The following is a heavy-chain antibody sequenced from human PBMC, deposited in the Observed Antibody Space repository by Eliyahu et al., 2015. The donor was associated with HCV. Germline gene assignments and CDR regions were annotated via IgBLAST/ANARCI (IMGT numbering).Heavy chain of an antibody. J-gene: IGHJ4*02. V-gene: IGHV4-59*11. Sequence: QVQLQESGPGLVKPSETLSLTCAVSGXSXGGRYWXWIRQPPGEALEYIGYIDYSGSTNYNPSLQSRVTISLDTSKKQISLKLTSVSAADTAVYYCARGHGSPDYWGQGTLVTVSS. D-gene: IGHD2-15*01. CDR2: IDYSGST. CDR1: GXSXGGRY. CDR3: ARGHGSPDY.